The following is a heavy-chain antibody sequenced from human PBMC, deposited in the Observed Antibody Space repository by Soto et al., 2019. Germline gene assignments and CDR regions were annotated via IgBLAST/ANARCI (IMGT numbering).Heavy chain of an antibody. V-gene: IGHV4-34*01. D-gene: IGHD4-17*01. CDR2: INHSGST. Sequence: SETLSLTCAVYGGSFSGYYWSWIRQPPGKGLEWIGEINHSGSTNYNPSLKSRVTISVDTSKNQFSLKLSSVTAADTAVYYCAREGDDYEGVWGMDVWGQGATVTVSS. CDR1: GGSFSGYY. J-gene: IGHJ6*02. CDR3: AREGDDYEGVWGMDV.